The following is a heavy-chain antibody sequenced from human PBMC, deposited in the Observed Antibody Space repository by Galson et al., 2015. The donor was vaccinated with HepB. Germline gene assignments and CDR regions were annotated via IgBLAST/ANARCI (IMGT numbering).Heavy chain of an antibody. V-gene: IGHV1-69*01. CDR3: ARGDYDFSWFDP. CDR2: IIPIFGTA. CDR1: GFTFSSYA. D-gene: IGHD3-3*01. Sequence: SCAASGFTFSSYAISWVRQAPGQGLEWMGGIIPIFGTANYAQKFQGRVTITADESTSTAYMELSSLRSEDTAVYYCARGDYDFSWFDPWGQGTLVTVSS. J-gene: IGHJ5*02.